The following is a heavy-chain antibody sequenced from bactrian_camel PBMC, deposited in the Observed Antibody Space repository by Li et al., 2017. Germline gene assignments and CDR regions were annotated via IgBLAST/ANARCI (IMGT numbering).Heavy chain of an antibody. V-gene: IGHV3S54*01. CDR3: AAQASLCRRPEVADAYDF. Sequence: HVQLVESGGGSAQAGGSLTLSCTASGSTYAMGWFRQPPGKEREAVAVIYTGGGSTYYADSVKGRFTISPDNPKNTVYLQMTGLLPEDTAMYYCAAQASLCRRPEVADAYDFWGPGTQVTVS. CDR2: IYTGGGST. CDR1: GSTYA. D-gene: IGHD6*01. J-gene: IGHJ4*01.